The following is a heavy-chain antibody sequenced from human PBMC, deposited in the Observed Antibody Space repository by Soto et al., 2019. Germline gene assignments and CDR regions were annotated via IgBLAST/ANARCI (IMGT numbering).Heavy chain of an antibody. CDR1: GVTFSNYG. V-gene: IGHV3-33*08. CDR3: AKGRILYTNGRVYFDY. Sequence: QVQLVESGGGVVQPGRSLRLSCAASGVTFSNYGMHWVRQAPGKGLEWVASIWYDGSKQYYAESVKGRFIISRDNPKNTLYLQMNSLRAEDTAVYYCAKGRILYTNGRVYFDYWGPGTLVTVSS. D-gene: IGHD6-19*01. J-gene: IGHJ4*02. CDR2: IWYDGSKQ.